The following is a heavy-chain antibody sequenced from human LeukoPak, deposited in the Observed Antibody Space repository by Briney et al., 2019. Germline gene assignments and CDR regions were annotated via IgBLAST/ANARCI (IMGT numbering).Heavy chain of an antibody. CDR1: GFTFSSYW. V-gene: IGHV3-7*01. CDR3: ARDRLAAAGPRMMYAFDI. Sequence: GGSLRLSCAASGFTFSSYWMSWVRQAPGKGLEWVANIKQGGSEKYYVDSVKGRFTISRDNAKNSLYLQMNSLRAEDTAVYYCARDRLAAAGPRMMYAFDIWGQGTMVTVSS. CDR2: IKQGGSEK. D-gene: IGHD6-13*01. J-gene: IGHJ3*02.